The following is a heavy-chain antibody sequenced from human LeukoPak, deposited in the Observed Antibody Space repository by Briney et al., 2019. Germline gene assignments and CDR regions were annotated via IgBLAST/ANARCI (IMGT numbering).Heavy chain of an antibody. CDR2: IDWDDDK. V-gene: IGHV2-70*11. D-gene: IGHD1-1*01. CDR1: GGSISSYY. CDR3: ARNWRYYGMDV. Sequence: TLSLTCTVSGGSISSYYWSWIRRPPGKALEWLARIDWDDDKYYSTSLKTRLTISKDTSKNQVVLTMTNMDPVDTATYYCARNWRYYGMDVWGQGTTVTVSS. J-gene: IGHJ6*02.